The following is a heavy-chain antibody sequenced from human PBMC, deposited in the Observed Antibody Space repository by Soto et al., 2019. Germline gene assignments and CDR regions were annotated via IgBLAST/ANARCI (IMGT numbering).Heavy chain of an antibody. CDR2: ISAYSGHT. CDR3: ARCSSDSGDDGLSLKP. Sequence: QVQLVQSGAEVKRPGASVKVSCKASGYTFTGYAFSWVRHAPGQGLEWMGWISAYSGHTVYSQKFQDRVTMTTDPSTTTNYWEVRRLGSDDTAVYYCARCSSDSGDDGLSLKPWGQGTLVTVS. CDR1: GYTFTGYA. V-gene: IGHV1-18*01. D-gene: IGHD4-17*01. J-gene: IGHJ1*01.